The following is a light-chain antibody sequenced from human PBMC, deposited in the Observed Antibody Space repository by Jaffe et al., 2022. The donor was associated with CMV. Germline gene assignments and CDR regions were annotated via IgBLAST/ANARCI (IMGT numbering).Light chain of an antibody. V-gene: IGKV3-15*01. J-gene: IGKJ1*01. CDR3: QQYNNWPVT. Sequence: EIVMTQSPATLSVSPGERATLSCRASQSVSGKLAWYQQKPGQAPSLLIYGASTRATGIPARFSGSGSGTEFTLTISSLQSEDFAVYYCQQYNNWPVTFGQGTKVEIK. CDR1: QSVSGK. CDR2: GAS.